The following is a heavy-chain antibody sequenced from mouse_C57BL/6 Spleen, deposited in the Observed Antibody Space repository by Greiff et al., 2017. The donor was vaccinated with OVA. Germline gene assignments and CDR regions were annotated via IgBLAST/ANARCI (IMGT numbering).Heavy chain of an antibody. CDR3: AREGAGNYFDY. CDR2: IWSGGST. CDR1: GFSLTSYG. D-gene: IGHD3-3*01. Sequence: QVHVKQSGPGLVQPSQSLSITCTVSGFSLTSYGVHWVRQSPGKGLEWLGVIWSGGSTDYNAAFISRLSISKDNSKSQVFFKMNSLQADDTAIYYCAREGAGNYFDYWGQGTTLTVSS. V-gene: IGHV2-2*01. J-gene: IGHJ2*01.